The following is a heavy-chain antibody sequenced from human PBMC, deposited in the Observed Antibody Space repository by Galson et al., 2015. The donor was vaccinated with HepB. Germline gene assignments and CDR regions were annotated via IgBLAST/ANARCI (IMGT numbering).Heavy chain of an antibody. CDR1: GFTFSSYW. V-gene: IGHV3-74*01. CDR2: INSDGSST. D-gene: IGHD7-27*01. J-gene: IGHJ3*02. CDR3: ARDPSRLLGTGGGFDI. Sequence: SLRLSCAASGFTFSSYWMHWVRQAPRKGLVWVSRINSDGSSTSYADSVKGRFTISRDNAKNTLYLQMNSLRAEDTAVYYCARDPSRLLGTGGGFDIWGQGTMVTVSS.